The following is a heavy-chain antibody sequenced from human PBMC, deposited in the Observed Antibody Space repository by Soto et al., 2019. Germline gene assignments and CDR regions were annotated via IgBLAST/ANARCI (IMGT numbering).Heavy chain of an antibody. CDR1: GGTFSTYP. V-gene: IGHV1-69*01. Sequence: QVQLVQSGAEVKKPGSSVKVSCKVSGGTFSTYPINWVRQAPGQGLDFMGGIIPKFGTTKYAQKLRGTVTLTADESTSTAYMELRSLISDDKAVYYCATDDPRFWEWLLLDYWGQGPLVTVSS. J-gene: IGHJ4*02. CDR3: ATDDPRFWEWLLLDY. D-gene: IGHD3-3*01. CDR2: IIPKFGTT.